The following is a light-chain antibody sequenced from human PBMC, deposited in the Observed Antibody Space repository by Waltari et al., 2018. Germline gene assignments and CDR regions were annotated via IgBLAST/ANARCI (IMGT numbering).Light chain of an antibody. CDR1: SSDVGCNNQ. CDR2: DAT. V-gene: IGLV2-11*01. J-gene: IGLJ2*01. CDR3: CSYAGRYVV. Sequence: QSALTQPPSVSGSPGQSVTISCTGTSSDVGCNNQVSWYQHYPGKAPRLMLFDATERASGVPARFSGSKSGNTASLTISGLQTEDEADYYCCSYAGRYVVFGGGTKVTVL.